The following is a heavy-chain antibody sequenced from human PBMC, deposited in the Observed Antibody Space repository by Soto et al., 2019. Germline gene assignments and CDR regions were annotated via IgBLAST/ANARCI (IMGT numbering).Heavy chain of an antibody. Sequence: SVKVSCKXSGGTFSSYAISWVRQAPGQGLEWMGGIIPIFGRANYAQKVQGRVTVAADESTSTAYLELSSLRSEDTAVYYCATGGYSGYDYNYYYYGMDVWGQGTTVTVSS. CDR3: ATGGYSGYDYNYYYYGMDV. V-gene: IGHV1-69*13. D-gene: IGHD5-12*01. J-gene: IGHJ6*02. CDR1: GGTFSSYA. CDR2: IIPIFGRA.